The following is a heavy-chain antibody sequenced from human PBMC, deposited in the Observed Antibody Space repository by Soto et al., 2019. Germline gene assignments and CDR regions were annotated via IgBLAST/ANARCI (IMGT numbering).Heavy chain of an antibody. CDR2: INHSGST. J-gene: IGHJ6*02. V-gene: IGHV4-34*01. CDR1: GGSFSGYY. CDR3: ARSPIYEQKLGHNLYYYYYGMDV. Sequence: PSETLSLTCAVYGGSFSGYYWSWIRQPPGKGLEWIGEINHSGSTNYNPSLKSRVTISVDTSKNQFSLKLSSVTAADTAVYYCARSPIYEQKLGHNLYYYYYGMDVWGQGTKVTV. D-gene: IGHD6-13*01.